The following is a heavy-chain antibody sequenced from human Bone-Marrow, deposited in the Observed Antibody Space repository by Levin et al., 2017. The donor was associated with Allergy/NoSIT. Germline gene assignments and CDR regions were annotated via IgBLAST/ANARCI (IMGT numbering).Heavy chain of an antibody. CDR1: GFSFNYAW. CDR3: TTEVLAGTDY. CDR2: IKSKSDGGTS. D-gene: IGHD6-19*01. Sequence: RGESLKISCAATGFSFNYAWMNWVRQAPGKGLEWVGRIKSKSDGGTSDYAAPVKGRFTISRDDSKTTLYLQMNSLKTEDTAVYYCTTEVLAGTDYWGQGTLVTVSS. J-gene: IGHJ4*02. V-gene: IGHV3-15*01.